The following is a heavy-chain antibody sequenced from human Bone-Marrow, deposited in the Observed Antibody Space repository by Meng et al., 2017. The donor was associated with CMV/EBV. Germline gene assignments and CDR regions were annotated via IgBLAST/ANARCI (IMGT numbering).Heavy chain of an antibody. J-gene: IGHJ4*02. CDR2: IIPILGIA. Sequence: SGKVSCMTSGYTFTDKYIYWVRQAPGQGLEWMGGIIPILGIANYAQKFQGRVTITEDKSTSTAYMELSSLRSEDRAVYYCAMVNWNDLTKGDYWGQGTLVTVSS. D-gene: IGHD1-20*01. V-gene: IGHV1-69*10. CDR3: AMVNWNDLTKGDY. CDR1: GYTFTDKY.